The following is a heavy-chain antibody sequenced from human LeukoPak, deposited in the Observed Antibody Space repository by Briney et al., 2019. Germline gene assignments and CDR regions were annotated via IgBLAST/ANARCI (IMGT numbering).Heavy chain of an antibody. V-gene: IGHV4-34*01. Sequence: PSETLSLTCAVYGGSFSGYYWSWIRQPPGKGLEWIGEINHSGSTNYNPSLKSRVTISVDTSKNQFSLKLSSVTAADTAVYYCARHWSRLASVSSSIDYWGQGTLVTVSS. J-gene: IGHJ4*02. D-gene: IGHD6-13*01. CDR1: GGSFSGYY. CDR2: INHSGST. CDR3: ARHWSRLASVSSSIDY.